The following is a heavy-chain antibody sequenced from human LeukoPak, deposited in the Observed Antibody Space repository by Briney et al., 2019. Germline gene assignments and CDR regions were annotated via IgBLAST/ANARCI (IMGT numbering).Heavy chain of an antibody. CDR2: MDPNNENT. D-gene: IGHD6-25*01. CDR3: ATGGIAAAPPEY. CDR1: GYPFTTYD. J-gene: IGHJ4*02. V-gene: IGHV1-8*03. Sequence: SVKVSCKASGYPFTTYDINWVRQATGQGLEWMGWMDPNNENTGFAQKFQGRVTITRNTSISTAYMELSSLTSEDTAVYYCATGGIAAAPPEYWGQGTLVTVSS.